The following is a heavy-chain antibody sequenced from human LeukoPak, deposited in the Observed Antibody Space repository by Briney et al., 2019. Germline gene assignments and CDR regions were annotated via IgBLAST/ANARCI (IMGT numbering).Heavy chain of an antibody. CDR1: GFSFISYG. CDR3: AKRPSDYGDYVTYFDY. D-gene: IGHD4-17*01. J-gene: IGHJ4*02. CDR2: ISDDGRNK. V-gene: IGHV3-30*18. Sequence: PGGSLRLSCAASGFSFISYGMHWVRQAPGQGLEWVGVISDDGRNKNYADPVKGRFTISRDNSKDTLYLQMNSLRDEDTAVYYCAKRPSDYGDYVTYFDYWGQGTLVTVSS.